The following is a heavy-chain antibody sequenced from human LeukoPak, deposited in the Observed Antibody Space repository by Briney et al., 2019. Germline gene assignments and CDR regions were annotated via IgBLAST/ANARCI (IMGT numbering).Heavy chain of an antibody. CDR2: INYSGTT. CDR1: GDSISSGDYY. V-gene: IGHV4-31*03. D-gene: IGHD2-15*01. Sequence: PSQTLSLTCTVSGDSISSGDYYWSWARQHPGKGLEWIGYINYSGTTYYNPSLTSRVTISVDTSKNQFSLKLSSVTAADRAVYYCARTYCRGGTCYSWDYWGQGTLVTVSS. CDR3: ARTYCRGGTCYSWDY. J-gene: IGHJ4*02.